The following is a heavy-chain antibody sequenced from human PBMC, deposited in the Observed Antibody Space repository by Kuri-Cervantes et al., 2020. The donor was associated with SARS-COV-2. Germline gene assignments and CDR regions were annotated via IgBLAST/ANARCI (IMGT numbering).Heavy chain of an antibody. V-gene: IGHV4-59*08. J-gene: IGHJ6*03. CDR2: IYYSGST. CDR1: GGSISSHY. CDR3: ARAWDYYYYMDV. D-gene: IGHD1-26*01. Sequence: GSLRLSCTVSGGSISSHYWSWIRQPPGKGLEWIGYIYYSGSTNYNPSLKSRVTISVDTSKNQFSLKLSSVTAADTAVYYCARAWDYYYYMDVWGKGTTVTVSS.